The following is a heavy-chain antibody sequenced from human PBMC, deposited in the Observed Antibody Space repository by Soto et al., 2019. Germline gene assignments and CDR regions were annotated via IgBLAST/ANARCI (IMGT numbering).Heavy chain of an antibody. CDR2: MNPNSGNT. V-gene: IGHV1-8*01. CDR1: GYTYTSYD. CDR3: ARGVQYDFWSGYPPSNYYMDV. D-gene: IGHD3-3*01. Sequence: ASVKVSCKASGYTYTSYDINWVRQATGRGLEWMGWMNPNSGNTGYAQKFQGRVTMTRNTSISTAYMELSSLRSEDTAVYYCARGVQYDFWSGYPPSNYYMDVWGKGTTVTVSS. J-gene: IGHJ6*03.